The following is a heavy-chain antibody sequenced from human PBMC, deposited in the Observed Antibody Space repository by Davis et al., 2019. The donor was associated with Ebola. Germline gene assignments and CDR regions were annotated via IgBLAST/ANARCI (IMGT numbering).Heavy chain of an antibody. V-gene: IGHV4-34*01. J-gene: IGHJ4*02. D-gene: IGHD6-19*01. Sequence: MPSETLSLTCAVYSGSFSDYYWSWIRQPPGKGLEWIGEINHSGSTNYNPSLKSRVTISVDTSKNQFSLKLSSVTAADTAVYYCATGWNFDYWGQGTLVTVSS. CDR3: ATGWNFDY. CDR1: SGSFSDYY. CDR2: INHSGST.